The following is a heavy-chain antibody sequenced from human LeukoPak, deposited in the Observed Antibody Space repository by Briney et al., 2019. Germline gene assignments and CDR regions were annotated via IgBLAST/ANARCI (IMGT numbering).Heavy chain of an antibody. J-gene: IGHJ5*02. CDR3: VRDRCSSTSCHDSPNWFDP. D-gene: IGHD2-2*01. V-gene: IGHV3-48*01. CDR1: GFNYSSYT. Sequence: GGSLRLSCAASGFNYSSYTMNWVRQAPGMGLEWLSYISASRGITYYADSVKGRFTISRDNAKNSLYLQMNSLRAEDTALYYCVRDRCSSTSCHDSPNWFDPWGQGTLVTVSS. CDR2: ISASRGIT.